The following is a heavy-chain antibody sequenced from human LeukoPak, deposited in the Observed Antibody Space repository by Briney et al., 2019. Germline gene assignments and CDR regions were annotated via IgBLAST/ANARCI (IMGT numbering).Heavy chain of an antibody. V-gene: IGHV2-70*11. Sequence: SGPALVKPTQTLTLTCTFSGFSLSISGMYVTWIRQPPGKALEWPARIDWDDDKYYSTSLKTRLTISKDTSKNQVVLTMTNMDPVDTATYYCARTSSFTLIRGLDQWGQGTLVTVSS. CDR3: ARTSSFTLIRGLDQ. J-gene: IGHJ4*02. D-gene: IGHD3-10*01. CDR1: GFSLSISGMY. CDR2: IDWDDDK.